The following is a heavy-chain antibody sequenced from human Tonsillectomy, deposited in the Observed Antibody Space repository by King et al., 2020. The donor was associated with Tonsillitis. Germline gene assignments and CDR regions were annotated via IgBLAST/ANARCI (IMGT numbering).Heavy chain of an antibody. CDR2: IWYDGSNK. V-gene: IGHV3-33*01. CDR3: AREGNGSGSYYDYYYYAMDV. Sequence: VQLVESGGGVVQPGRSLRLSCAASGFTFSSYGMHWVRQAPGKGLEWVAVIWYDGSNKYYADSVKGRFTISRDNSKNTLYLQMNSLRAEETAVYYWAREGNGSGSYYDYYYYAMDVWGQGTTVTVSS. CDR1: GFTFSSYG. J-gene: IGHJ6*02. D-gene: IGHD3-10*01.